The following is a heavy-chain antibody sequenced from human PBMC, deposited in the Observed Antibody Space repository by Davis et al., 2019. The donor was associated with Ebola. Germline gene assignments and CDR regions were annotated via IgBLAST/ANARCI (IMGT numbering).Heavy chain of an antibody. Sequence: GESLKISCAASGFIFSSYAMHWVRQAPGKGLEWVAFIRYDGSNKYYADSVKGRFTISRGNSKNTLYLQMNSLRDEETAVYYCAKDQGSSSWYKDYWGQGTLVTVSS. CDR3: AKDQGSSSWYKDY. V-gene: IGHV3-30*02. CDR2: IRYDGSNK. J-gene: IGHJ4*02. D-gene: IGHD6-13*01. CDR1: GFIFSSYA.